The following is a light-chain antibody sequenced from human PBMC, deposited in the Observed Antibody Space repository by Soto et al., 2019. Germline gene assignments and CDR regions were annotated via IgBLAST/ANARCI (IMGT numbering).Light chain of an antibody. CDR3: QQYGSSPWT. CDR1: QSVNSNY. Sequence: EIVLTQSPGTLSLSPGERATLSCRAGQSVNSNYVAWYQQKAGQGTRLLIYGASISATDIPDRFSGSGSGTDFTLTISRLEPEDFAVYYCQQYGSSPWTFGQGTEVEVK. J-gene: IGKJ1*01. V-gene: IGKV3-20*01. CDR2: GAS.